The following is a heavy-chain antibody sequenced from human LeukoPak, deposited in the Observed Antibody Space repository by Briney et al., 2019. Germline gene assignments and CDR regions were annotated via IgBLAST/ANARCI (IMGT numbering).Heavy chain of an antibody. V-gene: IGHV1-2*02. CDR3: ARRTSGYDFDY. CDR2: INPNSGGT. Sequence: EASVKVSCKASGYTFTGYYIHWVRHAPGQGLEWMGWINPNSGGTNYAQKFQGRVTMTRDSSIRTAYMELSSLIFDDTAVYFCARRTSGYDFDYWGQGTLVTVSS. J-gene: IGHJ4*02. D-gene: IGHD5-12*01. CDR1: GYTFTGYY.